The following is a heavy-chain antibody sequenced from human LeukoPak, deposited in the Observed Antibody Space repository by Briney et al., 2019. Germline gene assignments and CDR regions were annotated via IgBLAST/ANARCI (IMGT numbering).Heavy chain of an antibody. J-gene: IGHJ4*02. CDR1: GYSFTSYW. Sequence: GESLKISCKGSGYSFTSYWIGWVRQMPGKGLEWMGIIYPGDSDTRYSPSFQGQVTISADKSISTAYLQWSSLKASGTAMYYCARSSTTLWELFDYWGQGTLVTVSS. D-gene: IGHD1-26*01. CDR2: IYPGDSDT. V-gene: IGHV5-51*01. CDR3: ARSSTTLWELFDY.